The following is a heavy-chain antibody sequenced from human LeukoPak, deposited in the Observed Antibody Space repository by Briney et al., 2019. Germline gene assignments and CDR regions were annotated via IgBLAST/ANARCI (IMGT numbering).Heavy chain of an antibody. Sequence: PGGSLRLSCAASGFTFTTYEMNWVRQAPGKGLEWVSYISGSGSSIYYADSVEGRFTLSRDNAKHSLYLQMNSLRAEDTAVYYCAGNDFLNLRVSFDLWGRGTLVTVSS. CDR3: AGNDFLNLRVSFDL. CDR1: GFTFTTYE. V-gene: IGHV3-48*03. D-gene: IGHD3/OR15-3a*01. J-gene: IGHJ2*01. CDR2: ISGSGSSI.